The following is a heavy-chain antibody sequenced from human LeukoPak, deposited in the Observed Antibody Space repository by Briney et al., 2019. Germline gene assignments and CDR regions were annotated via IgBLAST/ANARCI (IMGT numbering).Heavy chain of an antibody. CDR1: RTTFSSYA. J-gene: IGHJ3*02. CDR3: AKVTIRGVPNDAFDI. Sequence: QPGGSLRLSCAASRTTFSSYAMSWVRQAPGKGLDWVSAISGSGGSTYYADSVKGRFTISRDNSKNTLCLQMNSLRAEDTAVYYCAKVTIRGVPNDAFDIWGQGTMVTVSS. D-gene: IGHD3-10*01. CDR2: ISGSGGST. V-gene: IGHV3-23*01.